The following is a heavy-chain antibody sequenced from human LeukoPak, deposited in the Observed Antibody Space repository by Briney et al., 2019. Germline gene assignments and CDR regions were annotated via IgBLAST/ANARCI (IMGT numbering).Heavy chain of an antibody. D-gene: IGHD5-18*01. CDR2: ISSSGSTI. CDR1: GFTFSDYY. CDR3: ARPGYTYARTECRY. Sequence: GGSLRLSCAASGFTFSDYYMSWIRQAPGKGLEWISFISSSGSTIYYADSVKGRFTISRDNAKNSLYLQMNSLRAEDTAVYYCARPGYTYARTECRYWGQGTLVTVSS. J-gene: IGHJ4*02. V-gene: IGHV3-11*04.